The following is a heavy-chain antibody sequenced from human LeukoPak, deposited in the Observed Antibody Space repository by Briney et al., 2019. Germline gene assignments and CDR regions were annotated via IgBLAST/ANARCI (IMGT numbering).Heavy chain of an antibody. CDR2: IRYDGSNK. D-gene: IGHD6-19*01. Sequence: GGSLRLSCAASGFTFSSYGMHWVRQAPGKGLEWVAFIRYDGSNKYYADSVKGRFTISRDNSKNTLYLQMNSLRAEDTAVYYCAKTGPNSGWYSSTDYWGQGTLVTVSS. J-gene: IGHJ4*02. CDR1: GFTFSSYG. CDR3: AKTGPNSGWYSSTDY. V-gene: IGHV3-30*02.